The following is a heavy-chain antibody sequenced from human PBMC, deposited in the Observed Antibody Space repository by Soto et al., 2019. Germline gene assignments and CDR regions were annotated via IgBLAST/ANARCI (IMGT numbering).Heavy chain of an antibody. CDR2: IYHSGST. J-gene: IGHJ5*02. CDR3: EGYNWNYYFVP. Sequence: PSETLSLTCTVSGGSVRDGSYYWAWLRQPPGKGLEWIGHIYHSGSTIYNPSLKSRVTISIDTSKSQFSLNLNSMTAADTAVYYCEGYNWNYYFVPCGQGTMVTVYS. D-gene: IGHD1-7*01. CDR1: GGSVRDGSYY. V-gene: IGHV4-61*01.